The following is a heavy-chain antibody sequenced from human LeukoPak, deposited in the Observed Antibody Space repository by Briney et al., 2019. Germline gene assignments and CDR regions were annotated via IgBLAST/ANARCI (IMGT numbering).Heavy chain of an antibody. CDR1: GFTFSSYG. V-gene: IGHV3-30*18. D-gene: IGHD2-21*01. CDR3: AKDQVISGDDGGWFDP. J-gene: IGHJ5*02. Sequence: PGRSLRLSCAASGFTFSSYGMHWVRQAPGKGLEWVAVISYDGSNKYYADSVKGRFTISRDNSKNTLYLQMNSLRAEDTAVYYCAKDQVISGDDGGWFDPWGQGTLVTVSS. CDR2: ISYDGSNK.